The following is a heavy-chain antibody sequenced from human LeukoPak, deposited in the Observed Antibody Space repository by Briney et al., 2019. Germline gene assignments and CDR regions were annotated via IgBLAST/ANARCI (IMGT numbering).Heavy chain of an antibody. D-gene: IGHD3-16*02. CDR3: AKDSRVTSNYYLDY. V-gene: IGHV3-23*01. CDR2: ISGSGGSS. Sequence: GGSLRLSCAASGFTFSSYAMSWVHQAPGKGLEWVSGISGSGGSSHHADSVKGRFTISRDNSKNTLHLQMNSLRAEDTAVYYCAKDSRVTSNYYLDYWGQGTLVTVSS. CDR1: GFTFSSYA. J-gene: IGHJ4*02.